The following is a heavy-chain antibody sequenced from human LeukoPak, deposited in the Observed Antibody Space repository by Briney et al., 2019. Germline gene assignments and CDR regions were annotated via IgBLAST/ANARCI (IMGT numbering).Heavy chain of an antibody. V-gene: IGHV3-21*01. Sequence: GGSLRLSCAASGFTFSSYSMNWVRQAPGKGLEWVSSISSSSSYIYYADSVKGRFTISRDNAKNSLYLQMNSLRAEDTAVYYCARDRNYYDSSGYGGEAFDIWGQGTMVTVSS. J-gene: IGHJ3*02. D-gene: IGHD3-22*01. CDR1: GFTFSSYS. CDR2: ISSSSSYI. CDR3: ARDRNYYDSSGYGGEAFDI.